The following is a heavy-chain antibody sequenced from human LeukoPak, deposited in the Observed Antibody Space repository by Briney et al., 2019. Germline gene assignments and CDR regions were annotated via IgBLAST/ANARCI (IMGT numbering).Heavy chain of an antibody. D-gene: IGHD5-12*01. Sequence: ASVKVSCKASGYTFTTSGINWVRQAPGQGLEWMGWMNPNSGNTGYAQKFQGRVTITRNTSISTAYMELSSLRSEDTAVYYCARVGVRSSGYDIWGQGTLVTVSS. CDR2: MNPNSGNT. CDR3: ARVGVRSSGYDI. V-gene: IGHV1-8*03. J-gene: IGHJ4*02. CDR1: GYTFTTSG.